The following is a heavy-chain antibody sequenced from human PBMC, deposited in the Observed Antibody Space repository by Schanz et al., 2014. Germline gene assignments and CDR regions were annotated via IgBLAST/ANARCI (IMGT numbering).Heavy chain of an antibody. Sequence: QVHLVQSGAEVKRPGASVKVSCKASGYTFTSYGISWVRQATGQGLEWVGWISVYTGNTKYGQKVQGRVTMTADTSTSTAYIALADRRSDDTAVYYCARDRRVFDRDDLYYFDSWGQGTLXTVSS. CDR3: ARDRRVFDRDDLYYFDS. CDR1: GYTFTSYG. CDR2: ISVYTGNT. J-gene: IGHJ4*02. D-gene: IGHD3-16*02. V-gene: IGHV1-18*01.